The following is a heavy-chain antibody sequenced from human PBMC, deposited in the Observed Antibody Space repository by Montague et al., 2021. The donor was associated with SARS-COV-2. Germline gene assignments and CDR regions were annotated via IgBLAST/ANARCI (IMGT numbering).Heavy chain of an antibody. CDR3: ARVFPRWLQFDPYFDY. CDR2: IYYSGST. Sequence: SETLSLTCTVSGGSISSYYCSWTRQPPGQGLEWIGYIYYSGSTNXNPSLKSRVIISVDTSKNQFSLKLSSVTAADTAVYYCARVFPRWLQFDPYFDYWAREPWSPSPQ. D-gene: IGHD5-24*01. V-gene: IGHV4-59*01. CDR1: GGSISSYY. J-gene: IGHJ4*02.